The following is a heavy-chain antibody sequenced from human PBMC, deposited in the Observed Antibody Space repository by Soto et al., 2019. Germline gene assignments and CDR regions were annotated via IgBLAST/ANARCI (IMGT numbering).Heavy chain of an antibody. D-gene: IGHD1-1*01. CDR1: GGSISSYY. V-gene: IGHV4-4*07. CDR2: IYTSGST. CDR3: ARHRIEVVWRGFDY. J-gene: IGHJ4*02. Sequence: SETLSLTCTVSGGSISSYYWSWIRQPAGKGLEWIGRIYTSGSTNYNPSLKSRVTMSVDTSKNQFSLKLSSVTAADTAVYYCARHRIEVVWRGFDYWGQGRPVTVSS.